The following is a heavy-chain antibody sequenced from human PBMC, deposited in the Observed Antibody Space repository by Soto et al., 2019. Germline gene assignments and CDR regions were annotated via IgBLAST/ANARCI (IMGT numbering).Heavy chain of an antibody. Sequence: SVKVSCKASGGTFSSYAISWVRQAPGQGLEWMGGIIPIFGTANYAQKFQGRVTITADKSTRPAYMELSSLRSEDTAVHYCASSLYSSGGPYYYYYGMDVCGQGTTVTVSS. V-gene: IGHV1-69*06. CDR2: IIPIFGTA. D-gene: IGHD6-19*01. CDR1: GGTFSSYA. CDR3: ASSLYSSGGPYYYYYGMDV. J-gene: IGHJ6*02.